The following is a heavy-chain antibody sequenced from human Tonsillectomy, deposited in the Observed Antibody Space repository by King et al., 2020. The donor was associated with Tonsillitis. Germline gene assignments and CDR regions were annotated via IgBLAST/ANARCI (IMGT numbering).Heavy chain of an antibody. D-gene: IGHD6-13*01. J-gene: IGHJ3*02. CDR2: IYHSGXT. CDR3: ASPGITAAYNAFDI. Sequence: VQLQESGPGLLKPSETLSLTCTVSDYSISTGYYWGWIRXPPGKGLEWIGSIYHSGXTYYNPSLKSRVTISLDTSKNQFSLKLSSVTAADTAVYYCASPGITAAYNAFDIWGQGTMVTVSS. V-gene: IGHV4-38-2*02. CDR1: DYSISTGYY.